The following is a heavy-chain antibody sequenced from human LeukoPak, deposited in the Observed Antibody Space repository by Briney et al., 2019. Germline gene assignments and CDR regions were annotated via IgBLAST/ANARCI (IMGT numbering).Heavy chain of an antibody. CDR2: ISYDGSNK. CDR3: ASDRGYSLNPFDY. CDR1: GFTFSSYA. J-gene: IGHJ4*02. Sequence: GRSLRLSCAASGFTFSSYAMHWVRQDPGKGLEWVAVISYDGSNKYYADSVKGRFTISRDNSKNTLYLQMNSLRAEDTAVYYCASDRGYSLNPFDYWGQGTLVTVSS. V-gene: IGHV3-30-3*01. D-gene: IGHD5-18*01.